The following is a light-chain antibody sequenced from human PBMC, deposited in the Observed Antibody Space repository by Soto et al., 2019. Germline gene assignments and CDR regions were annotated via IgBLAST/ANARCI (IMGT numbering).Light chain of an antibody. CDR1: QYINTR. CDR2: QTS. V-gene: IGKV3-11*01. Sequence: EIVLTQSPATLSSFPGDRVTLSCRASQYINTRLAWYQHRPGQSPRLLIYQTSLRAAGIPARFSASGSGTDFTLTISDVQPEDFALYYCHQRQSWPRTFGPGTKVDIK. J-gene: IGKJ3*01. CDR3: HQRQSWPRT.